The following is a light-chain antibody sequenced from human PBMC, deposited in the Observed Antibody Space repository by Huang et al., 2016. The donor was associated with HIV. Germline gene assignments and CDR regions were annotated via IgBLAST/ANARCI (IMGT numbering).Light chain of an antibody. CDR3: QQYGNLPIT. V-gene: IGKV1-33*01. Sequence: DIQMTQSPSSLSASVRDRVTITCQASQDISNYLNWYQQKPGKAPKLLIYDASNLETGVPSRFSGGGSGTDFTFTISSLRPEDTATYYCQQYGNLPITFGQGTRLEIE. CDR2: DAS. J-gene: IGKJ5*01. CDR1: QDISNY.